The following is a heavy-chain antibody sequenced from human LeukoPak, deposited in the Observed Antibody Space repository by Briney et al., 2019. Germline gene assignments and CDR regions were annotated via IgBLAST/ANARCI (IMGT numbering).Heavy chain of an antibody. V-gene: IGHV4-39*01. CDR1: GGSISTSKYY. CDR2: IYSGGGT. J-gene: IGHJ2*01. D-gene: IGHD2-21*02. CDR3: ARHVPSALRIVVVTSDWYFNL. Sequence: SETLSLTCAVSGGSISTSKYYWGWVRQSPGKGLEWLGSIYSGGGTTYTLSLQSRVTIFVDTSSNQFSLKLTSVTAADTAVYFCARHVPSALRIVVVTSDWYFNLWGRGTMVTVSS.